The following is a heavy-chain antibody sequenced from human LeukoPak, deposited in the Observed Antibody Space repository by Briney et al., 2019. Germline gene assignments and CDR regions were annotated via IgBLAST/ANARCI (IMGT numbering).Heavy chain of an antibody. CDR3: ARLGSYSDH. J-gene: IGHJ4*02. V-gene: IGHV4-4*09. D-gene: IGHD1-26*01. CDR2: IHSSGST. Sequence: SETMSLTCSVYDGSISSYYRSWIRQPPGKGLEWIGYIHSSGSTHYNPSLKSRVTTSLDTSKNQFSLKLSSVTAADTAVYHCARLGSYSDHWGQGTLVTVSS. CDR1: DGSISSYY.